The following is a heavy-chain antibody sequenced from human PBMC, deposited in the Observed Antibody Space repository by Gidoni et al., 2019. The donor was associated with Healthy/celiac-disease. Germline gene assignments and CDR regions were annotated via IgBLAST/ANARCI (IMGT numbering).Heavy chain of an antibody. J-gene: IGHJ6*03. CDR3: AREPEFLWFGESNYYYYMDV. Sequence: QVQLVESGGGVVQPGRSLSLSCAASGFTFSSYAMHWVRQAPGKGLEWVAVISYDGSNKYYADSVKGRFTISRDNSKNTLYLQMNSLRAEDTAVYYCAREPEFLWFGESNYYYYMDVWGKGTTVTVSS. V-gene: IGHV3-30-3*01. D-gene: IGHD3-10*01. CDR1: GFTFSSYA. CDR2: ISYDGSNK.